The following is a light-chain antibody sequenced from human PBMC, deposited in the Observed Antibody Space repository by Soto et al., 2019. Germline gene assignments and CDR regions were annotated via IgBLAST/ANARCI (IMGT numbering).Light chain of an antibody. CDR2: SNN. J-gene: IGLJ3*02. Sequence: QSVLTQPPSASGAPGQGVIISCSGSTSNVGSNTVNWYQQLPGTAPKLLIYSNNLRPSGDPDRFSASKSGPSASLAISGLQSEDGADYYCAALDDSLNDGVFGGRTKLTVL. V-gene: IGLV1-44*01. CDR1: TSNVGSNT. CDR3: AALDDSLNDGV.